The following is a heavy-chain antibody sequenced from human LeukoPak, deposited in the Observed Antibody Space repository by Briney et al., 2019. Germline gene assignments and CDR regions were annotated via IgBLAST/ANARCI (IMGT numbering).Heavy chain of an antibody. CDR2: IYPGDSDT. CDR1: GYSFTSYW. Sequence: GESLKISCKGSGYSFTSYWIGWVRQMPGKGLEWMGIIYPGDSDTRYSPSFQGQVTISADKSISTAYLQRSSLKASYTAMYYCARLNAAAGIEEHMDYWGQGTLVTVSS. D-gene: IGHD6-13*01. CDR3: ARLNAAAGIEEHMDY. J-gene: IGHJ4*02. V-gene: IGHV5-51*01.